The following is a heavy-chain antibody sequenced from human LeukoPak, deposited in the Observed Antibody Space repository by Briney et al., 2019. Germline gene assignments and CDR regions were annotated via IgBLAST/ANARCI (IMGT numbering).Heavy chain of an antibody. J-gene: IGHJ4*02. CDR3: ARESIAAAGRLD. Sequence: SETLSLTCTVSGGSIRSYYWSWIRQPAGKGLEWIGRIYTSGSTNYNPSLKSRVTISVDTSKNQFSLKLSSVTAADTAVYYCARESIAAAGRLDWGQGTLVTVSS. CDR2: IYTSGST. V-gene: IGHV4-4*07. D-gene: IGHD6-13*01. CDR1: GGSIRSYY.